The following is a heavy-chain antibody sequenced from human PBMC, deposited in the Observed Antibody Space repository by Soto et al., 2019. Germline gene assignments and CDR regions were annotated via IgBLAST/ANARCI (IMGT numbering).Heavy chain of an antibody. V-gene: IGHV4-34*01. J-gene: IGHJ4*02. CDR2: INHSGST. CDR3: ARGRGYFDWLFSRYYLAY. CDR1: GGSFSGYY. D-gene: IGHD3-9*01. Sequence: SETLSLTCAVYGGSFSGYYWSWIRQPPGKGLEWIGEINHSGSTNYNPSLKSRVTISVDTSKNQFSLKLSSVTAADTAVYYCARGRGYFDWLFSRYYLAYWGQGTLVTVSS.